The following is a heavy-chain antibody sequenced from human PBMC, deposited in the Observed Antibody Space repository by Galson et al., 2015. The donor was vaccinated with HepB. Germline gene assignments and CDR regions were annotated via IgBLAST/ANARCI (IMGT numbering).Heavy chain of an antibody. D-gene: IGHD1-26*01. CDR2: IWYDGSNK. J-gene: IGHJ4*02. CDR1: GFTFSSYG. CDR3: ARDQWNSGSYGGPPSYFDY. V-gene: IGHV3-33*01. Sequence: SLRLSCAASGFTFSSYGMHWVRQAPGKGLEWVAVIWYDGSNKYYADSVKGRFTISRDNSKNTLYLQMNSLRAEDTAVYYCARDQWNSGSYGGPPSYFDYWGQGTLVTVSS.